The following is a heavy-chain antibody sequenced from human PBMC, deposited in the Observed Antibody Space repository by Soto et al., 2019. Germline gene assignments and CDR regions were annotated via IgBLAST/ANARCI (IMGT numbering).Heavy chain of an antibody. Sequence: PGGSLRLSCAASGFTVSSNYINWVRQAPGKGLEWVSIIYSDGSTYYADSVKGRFTISRDSSKNTLYLQINSLRAEDTAVYYCAKAISGYYAPFDFWGQGTLVTVSS. CDR1: GFTVSSNY. V-gene: IGHV3-53*01. J-gene: IGHJ4*02. D-gene: IGHD3-22*01. CDR3: AKAISGYYAPFDF. CDR2: IYSDGST.